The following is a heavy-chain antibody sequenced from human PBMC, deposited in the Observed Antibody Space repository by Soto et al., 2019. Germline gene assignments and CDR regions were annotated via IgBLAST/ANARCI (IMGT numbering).Heavy chain of an antibody. CDR3: ARLGGYYQAFDQ. Sequence: ETLSLTCSVPGSPISSYYWGWLRLPPGQGLQWVGYIYYTGTTSYNPSLKGRVTVSLDTSKKQFSLKLRPVTAADTAVYFCARLGGYYQAFDQWGQGALVTVSS. CDR2: IYYTGTT. D-gene: IGHD3-22*01. J-gene: IGHJ4*01. CDR1: GSPISSYY. V-gene: IGHV4-59*08.